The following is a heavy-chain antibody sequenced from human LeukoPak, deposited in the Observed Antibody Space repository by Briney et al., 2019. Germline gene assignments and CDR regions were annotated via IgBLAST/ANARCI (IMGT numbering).Heavy chain of an antibody. Sequence: SETLSLTCTVSGGSISSSSHYWAWIRQPPGKGLEWIGSIYYTGGTFYSPSLKSRVTISVDTSKNQFSLNLSSVTAADTAVYYCARESGSMRWFDPWGQGTLVTVSS. CDR3: ARESGSMRWFDP. CDR2: IYYTGGT. V-gene: IGHV4-39*07. J-gene: IGHJ5*02. D-gene: IGHD6-25*01. CDR1: GGSISSSSHY.